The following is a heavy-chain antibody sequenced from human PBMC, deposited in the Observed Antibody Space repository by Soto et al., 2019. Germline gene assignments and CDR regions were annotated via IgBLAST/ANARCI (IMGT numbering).Heavy chain of an antibody. J-gene: IGHJ6*02. CDR3: ARAYYDSSGYYYYGMDV. D-gene: IGHD3-22*01. CDR2: IYTSGST. V-gene: IGHV4-4*07. Sequence: KQSQTLSLTCTVSGGSISSYYWSWIRQPAGKGLEWIGRIYTSGSTNYNPSLKSRVTMSVDTSKNQFSLKLSSVTAADTAVYYCARAYYDSSGYYYYGMDVWGQGTTVTVSS. CDR1: GGSISSYY.